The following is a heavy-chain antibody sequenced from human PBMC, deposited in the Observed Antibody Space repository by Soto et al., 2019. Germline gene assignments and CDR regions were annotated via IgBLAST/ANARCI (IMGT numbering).Heavy chain of an antibody. Sequence: PGGSLRLSCAASGFTFSSYGMHWVRQAPGKGLEWVAVIWYDGSNKYYADSVKGRFTISRDNSKNTLYLQMNSLRAEDTAVYYCAKGTYAHVVRTHFDYWGQGTLVTVSS. CDR1: GFTFSSYG. CDR3: AKGTYAHVVRTHFDY. V-gene: IGHV3-33*06. J-gene: IGHJ4*02. CDR2: IWYDGSNK. D-gene: IGHD2-2*01.